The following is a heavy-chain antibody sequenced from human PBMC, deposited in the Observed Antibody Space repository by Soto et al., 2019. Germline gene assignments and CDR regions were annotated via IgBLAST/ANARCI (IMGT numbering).Heavy chain of an antibody. CDR1: GGTFSSYA. D-gene: IGHD5-18*01. V-gene: IGHV1-69*01. CDR3: ARSGRGYSYGLPWFDP. Sequence: QVQLVQSGAEVKKPGSSVKVSCKASGGTFSSYAISWVRQAPGQGLEWMGGIIPIFGTANYAQKLQGRVTITADESTSTAYMELSSLRSEDTAVYYCARSGRGYSYGLPWFDPWGQGTLVTVSS. J-gene: IGHJ5*02. CDR2: IIPIFGTA.